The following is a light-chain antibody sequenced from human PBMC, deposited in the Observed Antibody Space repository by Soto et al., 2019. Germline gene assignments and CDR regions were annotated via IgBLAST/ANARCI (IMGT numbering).Light chain of an antibody. Sequence: DIRITQSPSTLSASVGDRVTITCRASQSISNWLAWYQQKPGKAPKLLIYDASSLESGVPARFSGSGSGTEFTLTISSLQSEDFAVYYCQQYNGWPITFGQGTRLEIK. CDR1: QSISNW. J-gene: IGKJ5*01. CDR2: DAS. V-gene: IGKV1-5*01. CDR3: QQYNGWPIT.